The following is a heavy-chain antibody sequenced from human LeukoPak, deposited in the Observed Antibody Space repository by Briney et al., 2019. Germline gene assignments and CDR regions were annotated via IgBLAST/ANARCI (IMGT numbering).Heavy chain of an antibody. CDR3: ARRRGDGSGSYYIKYYYYYCMDV. Sequence: SVKVSCKASGGTFSSYAISWVRQAPGQGLEWMGRIIPILGIANYAQKFQGRVTITADKSTSTAYMELSSLRSEDTAVYYCARRRGDGSGSYYIKYYYYYCMDVWGKGTTVTVSS. CDR2: IIPILGIA. V-gene: IGHV1-69*04. J-gene: IGHJ6*03. D-gene: IGHD3-10*01. CDR1: GGTFSSYA.